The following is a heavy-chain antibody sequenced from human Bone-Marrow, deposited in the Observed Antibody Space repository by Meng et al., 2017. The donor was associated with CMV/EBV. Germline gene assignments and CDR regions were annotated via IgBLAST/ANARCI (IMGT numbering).Heavy chain of an antibody. V-gene: IGHV1-18*01. D-gene: IGHD6-6*01. CDR2: ISAYNGNT. CDR1: GYTLTSYG. CDR3: ARDLRSIAARPRAFDY. Sequence: QVQLVQSGAEVRKPGAAVKGSGKASGYTLTSYGISWVRQAPGQGLEWLGWISAYNGNTNYAQKLQGRVTMTTDTSTSTAYMELRSLRSDDTAVYYCARDLRSIAARPRAFDYWGQGTLVTVSS. J-gene: IGHJ4*02.